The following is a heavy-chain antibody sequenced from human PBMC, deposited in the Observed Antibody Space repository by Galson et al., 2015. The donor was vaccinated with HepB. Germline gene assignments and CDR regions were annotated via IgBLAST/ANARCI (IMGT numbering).Heavy chain of an antibody. CDR1: GFTFANYD. Sequence: SLRLSCAASGFTFANYDMNWVRQAPGKGLEWVSSISSSSTSIYYADSVKGRFTISRDNAENSLYLQIHSLRAEDTAVYFCARDRLPPGMDVWGQGTTVTVSS. V-gene: IGHV3-21*01. CDR3: ARDRLPPGMDV. J-gene: IGHJ6*02. CDR2: ISSSSTSI.